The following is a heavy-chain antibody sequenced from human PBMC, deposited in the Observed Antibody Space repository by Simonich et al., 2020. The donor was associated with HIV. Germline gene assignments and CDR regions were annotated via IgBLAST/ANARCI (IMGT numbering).Heavy chain of an antibody. D-gene: IGHD6-6*01. CDR1: GFTFDDYA. Sequence: EVQLVESGGGLVQPGRSLRLSCAASGFTFDDYAMHWVRQAPGKGLEWVAGISWNSGSIGYADSVKGRFTISRDNAKNSLYLQMNSLRAEDMALYYCAKDRYSSSSGSFDYCGQGTLVTVSS. V-gene: IGHV3-9*03. CDR3: AKDRYSSSSGSFDY. J-gene: IGHJ4*02. CDR2: ISWNSGSI.